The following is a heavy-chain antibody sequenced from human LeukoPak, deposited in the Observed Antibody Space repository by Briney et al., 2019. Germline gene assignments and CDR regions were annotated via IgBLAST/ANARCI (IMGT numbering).Heavy chain of an antibody. CDR2: ISSSSSYT. V-gene: IGHV3-11*06. CDR3: ARASADSSGYYYYYYYGMDV. Sequence: PGGSLRLSCAASGFTFSDYYMSWIRQAPGKGLEWVSYISSSSSYTNYADSVKGRFTISRDNAKNSLYLQMNSQRAEDTAVYYCARASADSSGYYYYYYYGMDVWGQGTTVTVSS. J-gene: IGHJ6*02. CDR1: GFTFSDYY. D-gene: IGHD3-22*01.